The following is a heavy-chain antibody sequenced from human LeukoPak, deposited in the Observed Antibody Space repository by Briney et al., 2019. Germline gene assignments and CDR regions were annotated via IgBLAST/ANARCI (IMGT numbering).Heavy chain of an antibody. V-gene: IGHV4-59*12. J-gene: IGHJ1*01. CDR2: IYYSGGT. Sequence: SETLSLTCTVSGGSISGYYWSWVRQPPGKGLEWIGYIYYSGGTSYNPSLKSRVTISVDTSKNQFSLKLSSVTAADTAVYYCARDGAYCGGDCYSEYFQHWGQGTLVTVSS. D-gene: IGHD2-21*02. CDR3: ARDGAYCGGDCYSEYFQH. CDR1: GGSISGYY.